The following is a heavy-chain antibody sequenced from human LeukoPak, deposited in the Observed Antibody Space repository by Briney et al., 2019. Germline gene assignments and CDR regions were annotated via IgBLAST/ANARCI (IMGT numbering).Heavy chain of an antibody. CDR1: GFTFSDYY. D-gene: IGHD3-10*01. CDR3: ARDSGSYYYYYYYMDV. Sequence: GGSLRLSCAASGFTFSDYYMNWIRQAPGKGLEWVSYISSSGSTIYYADSVKGRFTISRDNAKNSLYLQMNSLRAEDTAVYYCARDSGSYYYYYYYMDVWGKGTTVPSP. CDR2: ISSSGSTI. V-gene: IGHV3-11*01. J-gene: IGHJ6*03.